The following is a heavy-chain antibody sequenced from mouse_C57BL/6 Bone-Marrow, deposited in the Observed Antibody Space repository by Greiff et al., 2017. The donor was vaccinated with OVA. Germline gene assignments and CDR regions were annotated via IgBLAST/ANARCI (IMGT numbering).Heavy chain of an antibody. Sequence: QVQLQQPGAELVMPGASVKLSCKASGYTFTSYWMHWVKPRPGQGLEWIGEIDPSDSYTNYNQKFKGKSTLTVDKSSSTAYMQLSSLTSEDSAVYYCARDGYYPYAMDYWGQGTSVTVSS. CDR2: IDPSDSYT. V-gene: IGHV1-69*01. CDR3: ARDGYYPYAMDY. D-gene: IGHD2-3*01. CDR1: GYTFTSYW. J-gene: IGHJ4*01.